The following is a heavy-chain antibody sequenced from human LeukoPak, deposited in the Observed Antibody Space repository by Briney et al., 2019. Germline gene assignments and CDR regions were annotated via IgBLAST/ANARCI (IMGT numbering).Heavy chain of an antibody. V-gene: IGHV3-48*02. CDR1: GFTLSNYS. Sequence: PGGSLRLSCAASGFTLSNYSINWVRQARGKGLEWVSYISSSSSTIYYADSVKGRFTISRDNAKNSLYLQMNSLRDEDTAVYYCARDCSGGSCYYYYGMDVWGQGTTVTVSS. CDR2: ISSSSSTI. CDR3: ARDCSGGSCYYYYGMDV. D-gene: IGHD2-15*01. J-gene: IGHJ6*02.